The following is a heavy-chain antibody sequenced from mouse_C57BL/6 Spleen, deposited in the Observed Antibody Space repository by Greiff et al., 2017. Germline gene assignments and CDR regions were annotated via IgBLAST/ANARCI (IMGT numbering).Heavy chain of an antibody. J-gene: IGHJ1*03. CDR1: GYTFTSYW. Sequence: QVQLQQPGAELVKPGASVKLSCKASGYTFTSYWMRWVKQRPGQGLEWIGEIDPSDSYTNYNQKFKGKATLTVDTSSSTAYMQLSSLTSEDSAVYYCARRVWYFDVWGTGTTVTVAS. V-gene: IGHV1-50*01. CDR3: ARRVWYFDV. CDR2: IDPSDSYT.